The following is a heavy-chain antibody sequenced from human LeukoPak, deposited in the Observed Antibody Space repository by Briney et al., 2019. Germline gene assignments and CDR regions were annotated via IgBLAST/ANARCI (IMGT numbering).Heavy chain of an antibody. CDR1: GFTFSSYS. J-gene: IGHJ4*02. CDR3: ARDQGDPQWPRGADY. Sequence: GGSLRLSCAASGFTFSSYSMNWVRQAPGKGLEWVSSISSSSSYIYYADSVKGRFTISRDNAKNSLYLQMNSLRAEDTAVYYCARDQGDPQWPRGADYWGQGTLVTVSS. CDR2: ISSSSSYI. D-gene: IGHD6-19*01. V-gene: IGHV3-21*01.